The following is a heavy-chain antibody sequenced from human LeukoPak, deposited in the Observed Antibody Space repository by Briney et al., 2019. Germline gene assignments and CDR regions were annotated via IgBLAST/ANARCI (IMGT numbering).Heavy chain of an antibody. Sequence: PGGSLRLSCAASGFTFSRYSMNWVRQAPGKGLEWVASISSTSTFIYSADSVKGRFTISRDTAKNSLFLQMNSLRAEDAAIYYWATNYLYKSDYHYAYYYHYRDVWGKETTVTVSS. D-gene: IGHD3-22*01. CDR1: GFTFSRYS. CDR3: ATNYLYKSDYHYAYYYHYRDV. J-gene: IGHJ6*03. V-gene: IGHV3-21*01. CDR2: ISSTSTFI.